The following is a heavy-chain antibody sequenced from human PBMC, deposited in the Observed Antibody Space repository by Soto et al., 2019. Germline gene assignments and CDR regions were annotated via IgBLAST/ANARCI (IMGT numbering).Heavy chain of an antibody. CDR1: GFTFDDYT. CDR3: AKDMSRDYDSSGSYYFDD. Sequence: GGSLRLSCAASGFTFDDYTMHWVRQAPGKGLEWVSLISWDGGSTYYADSVKGRFTISRDNSKNSLYLQMNSLRTEDTALYYSAKDMSRDYDSSGSYYFDDWGQGTLVTVSS. D-gene: IGHD3-22*01. J-gene: IGHJ4*02. CDR2: ISWDGGST. V-gene: IGHV3-43*01.